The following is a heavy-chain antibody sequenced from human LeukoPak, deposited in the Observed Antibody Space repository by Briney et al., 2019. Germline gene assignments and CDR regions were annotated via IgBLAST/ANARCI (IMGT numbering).Heavy chain of an antibody. CDR3: AKSASPYQMDV. D-gene: IGHD2-2*01. Sequence: GGSLRLSCAASGFTFSTYGMHWVRQAPGKGLEWVAFIRNDGTDKFYADSVKGRFTISRDNSKNTLYLQMNSLRGEDTAVYYCAKSASPYQMDVRGKGTTVTVSS. CDR2: IRNDGTDK. J-gene: IGHJ6*04. V-gene: IGHV3-30*02. CDR1: GFTFSTYG.